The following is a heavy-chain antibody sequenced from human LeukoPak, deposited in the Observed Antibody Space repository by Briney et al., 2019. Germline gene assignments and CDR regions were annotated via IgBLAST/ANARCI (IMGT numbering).Heavy chain of an antibody. CDR1: GGPIGSSNW. D-gene: IGHD1-26*01. CDR2: IHHTGIT. J-gene: IGHJ3*01. V-gene: IGHV4-4*02. Sequence: SETLSLTRAVSGGPIGSSNWWSWVRQPPGKGLEWIGEIHHTGITNYNPSLESRVSTSVDGSKNLFSLKLTSVTAADTAVYYCARRWEQASFDVWGPGTHVTVSS. CDR3: ARRWEQASFDV.